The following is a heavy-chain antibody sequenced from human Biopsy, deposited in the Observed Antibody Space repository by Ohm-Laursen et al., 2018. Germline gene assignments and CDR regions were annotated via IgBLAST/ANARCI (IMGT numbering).Heavy chain of an antibody. Sequence: ASVKVSCKASGYTFTAFSVHWLRQAPGQGLEWMGWINPKSGDTDYPQNFQGRVSMTRDTSISTAYMDLSRLRSDDTAVYYCARGRRHCSGTCSRWYFDLWGRGTLATVSS. CDR3: ARGRRHCSGTCSRWYFDL. CDR2: INPKSGDT. V-gene: IGHV1-2*02. J-gene: IGHJ2*01. D-gene: IGHD2-2*01. CDR1: GYTFTAFS.